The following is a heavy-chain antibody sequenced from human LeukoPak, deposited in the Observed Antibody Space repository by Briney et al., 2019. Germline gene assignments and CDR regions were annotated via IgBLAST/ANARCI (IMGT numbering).Heavy chain of an antibody. D-gene: IGHD3-10*01. J-gene: IGHJ5*02. Sequence: PGGSLRLSCAASGFTSSSYSMNWVRQAPGKGLEWVSSISSSSSYIYYADSVKGRFTISRDNAKNSLYLQMNSLRAEDTAVYYCARDFTMVRGVILSWFDPWGQGTLVTVSS. V-gene: IGHV3-21*01. CDR2: ISSSSSYI. CDR3: ARDFTMVRGVILSWFDP. CDR1: GFTSSSYS.